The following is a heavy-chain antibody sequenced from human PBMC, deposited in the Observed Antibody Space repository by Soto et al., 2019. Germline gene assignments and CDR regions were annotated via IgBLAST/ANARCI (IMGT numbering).Heavy chain of an antibody. CDR1: GDSINSYY. J-gene: IGHJ2*01. CDR3: ARPMTTGWGWYFDL. V-gene: IGHV4-4*07. Sequence: QVQLQESGPGLVKPSETLSLTCTVSGDSINSYYWSWIRQPAGKGLEWIGRMYTGGSTNYNPSLKSRVTMSVDTSNNQLSLTLSSVTAADTAVYFCARPMTTGWGWYFDLWGCGTLVTVSS. D-gene: IGHD4-17*01. CDR2: MYTGGST.